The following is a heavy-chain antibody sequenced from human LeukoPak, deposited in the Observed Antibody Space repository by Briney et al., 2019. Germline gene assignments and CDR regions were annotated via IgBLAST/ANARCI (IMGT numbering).Heavy chain of an antibody. V-gene: IGHV4-59*08. D-gene: IGHD6-19*01. J-gene: IGHJ4*02. CDR1: GGSISSYY. Sequence: SETLSLTCTVSGGSISSYYWSWIRQPPGKGLEWIGYIYYSGSTNYNPSLKSRVTISVDTSKNQFSLKLSSVTAADTPVYYCARHSGVGGSGWYYFDYWGQGTLVTVSS. CDR3: ARHSGVGGSGWYYFDY. CDR2: IYYSGST.